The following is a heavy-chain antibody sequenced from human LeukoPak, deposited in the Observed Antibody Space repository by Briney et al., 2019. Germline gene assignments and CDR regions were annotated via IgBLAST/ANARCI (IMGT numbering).Heavy chain of an antibody. CDR1: GFTFSSYA. D-gene: IGHD3-22*01. CDR2: ISSTSTST. V-gene: IGHV3-48*02. Sequence: PGRSLRLSCAASGFTFSSYAMSWVRQAPGKGLEWVSYISSTSTSTYYADSAKGRLTISRDNAQNSLYLQMNSLGDDDTAVYYCARGRSGYYFDYWGQGTLVTVSS. CDR3: ARGRSGYYFDY. J-gene: IGHJ4*02.